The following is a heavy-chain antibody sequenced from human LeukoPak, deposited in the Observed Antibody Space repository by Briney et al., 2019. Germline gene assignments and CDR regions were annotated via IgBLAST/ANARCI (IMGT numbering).Heavy chain of an antibody. Sequence: GGSLRLSCTASGFTFGDYAMSWVRQAPGKGLEWVGFIRSKAYGGTTEYAASVKGRFTISRDDSKSIAYLQMNSLKTEDTAVYYCVGYDFWGGYRQYGMDVWGQGTTVTVSS. CDR2: IRSKAYGGTT. CDR1: GFTFGDYA. D-gene: IGHD3-3*01. J-gene: IGHJ6*02. V-gene: IGHV3-49*04. CDR3: VGYDFWGGYRQYGMDV.